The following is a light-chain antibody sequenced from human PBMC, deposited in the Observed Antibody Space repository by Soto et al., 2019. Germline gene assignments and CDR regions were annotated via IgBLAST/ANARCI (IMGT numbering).Light chain of an antibody. CDR3: YSFAGNSYV. Sequence: QLVLTQPRSVSGSPGQSVTISCAGTSSDVGTYNYVSWYQQHPGTAPKLLIYDVTERPSGVPDRFSGSKSGNTASLTISGLQADDEADYWCYSFAGNSYVFGTGTKLTVL. CDR1: SSDVGTYNY. J-gene: IGLJ1*01. V-gene: IGLV2-11*01. CDR2: DVT.